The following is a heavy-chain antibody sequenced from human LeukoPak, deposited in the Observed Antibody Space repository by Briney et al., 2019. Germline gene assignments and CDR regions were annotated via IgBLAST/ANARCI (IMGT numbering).Heavy chain of an antibody. Sequence: PGGSLRLSCAASGFTFSSYAMSWVRQAPGKGLEYVSAISSNGGSTYYANSVKGRFTISRDNSKNTLYLQMGSLRAEDMAVYYCARAGPRYYDYWGQGTLVTVSS. V-gene: IGHV3-64*01. CDR2: ISSNGGST. D-gene: IGHD3-10*01. J-gene: IGHJ4*02. CDR1: GFTFSSYA. CDR3: ARAGPRYYDY.